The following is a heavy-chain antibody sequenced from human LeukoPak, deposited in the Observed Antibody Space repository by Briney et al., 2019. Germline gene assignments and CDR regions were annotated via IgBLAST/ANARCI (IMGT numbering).Heavy chain of an antibody. J-gene: IGHJ4*02. CDR1: GYSFTAYW. Sequence: GESLKISCKVSGYSFTAYWIGWVRQMPGMGLEWVAITYPGDSNTVYSPSFQGQVTISADTSISTAYLQWNSLRASDTAMYFCVRHPERSGWSHFDYWGQGTLVTVSP. CDR2: TYPGDSNT. D-gene: IGHD6-19*01. V-gene: IGHV5-51*01. CDR3: VRHPERSGWSHFDY.